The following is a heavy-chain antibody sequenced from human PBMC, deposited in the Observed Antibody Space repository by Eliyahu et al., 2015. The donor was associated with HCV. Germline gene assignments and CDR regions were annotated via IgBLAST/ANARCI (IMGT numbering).Heavy chain of an antibody. CDR3: AKDYGFWSGYRNWFDP. D-gene: IGHD3-3*01. J-gene: IGHJ5*02. CDR2: ISGTSTYT. V-gene: IGHV3-11*06. CDR1: GFTFSEYY. Sequence: QMQLVESGGGLVKPGGSLRLSCAASGFTFSEYYMSWIRQAPGKGPEWLSYISGTSTYTNYTDSVKGRFTISRDNAKNLLYLQMNSLRVEDTAVYYCAKDYGFWSGYRNWFDPWGQGTRVTVSS.